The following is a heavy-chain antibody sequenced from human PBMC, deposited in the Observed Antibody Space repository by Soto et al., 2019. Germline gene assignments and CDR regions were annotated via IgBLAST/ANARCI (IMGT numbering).Heavy chain of an antibody. D-gene: IGHD5-18*01. CDR2: INPGYGNT. CDR3: AREGFYAGSGKYSYGYSPPRYYGMDV. V-gene: IGHV1-3*01. Sequence: GASVKVSCKSSGYSFTNYVMHWVRQAPGQRLEWMGWINPGYGNTKYAQNLQGRVTMTTDTSARIAYMQLRSLTPDDTAVYFCAREGFYAGSGKYSYGYSPPRYYGMDVWGQGTTVTV. CDR1: GYSFTNYV. J-gene: IGHJ6*02.